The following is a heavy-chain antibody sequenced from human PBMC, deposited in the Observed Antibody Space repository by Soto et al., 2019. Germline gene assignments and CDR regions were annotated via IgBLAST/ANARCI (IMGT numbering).Heavy chain of an antibody. CDR3: SKDLDGLQGLVDSSFCFDY. J-gene: IGHJ4*02. CDR2: INPSGGST. D-gene: IGHD3-16*02. V-gene: IGHV1-46*01. CDR1: GYTLTSNY. Sequence: ALVKVSCKASGYTLTSNYMHWVRQATGQGLEWMGIINPSGGSTSYAQKFQGRVTMTRDTSTSTVYMELSSLRAEDTAVYYCSKDLDGLQGLVDSSFCFDYWGQGTLVTVSS.